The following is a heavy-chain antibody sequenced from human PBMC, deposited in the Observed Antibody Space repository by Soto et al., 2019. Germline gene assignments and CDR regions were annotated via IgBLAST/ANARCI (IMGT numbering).Heavy chain of an antibody. CDR1: GGAFSSYA. Sequence: SVKVSCKASGGAFSSYAISWVRQAPGQGLEWMGGIIPIFGTANYAQKFQGRVTITADKSTSTAYMELSSLRSEDTAVYYCARGSRQQRTPNWFDPWGQGTLVTVSS. CDR3: ARGSRQQRTPNWFDP. D-gene: IGHD6-13*01. CDR2: IIPIFGTA. V-gene: IGHV1-69*06. J-gene: IGHJ5*02.